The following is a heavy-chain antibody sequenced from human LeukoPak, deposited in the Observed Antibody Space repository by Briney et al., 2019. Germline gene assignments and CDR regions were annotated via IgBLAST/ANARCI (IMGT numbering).Heavy chain of an antibody. CDR3: ARGARYYDFWSGSRWFDP. CDR1: GGSFSGYY. J-gene: IGHJ5*02. V-gene: IGHV4-34*01. CDR2: INHSGST. D-gene: IGHD3-3*01. Sequence: SETLSLTCAVYGGSFSGYYWSWIRQPPRKGLEWIGEINHSGSTNYNPSLKSRVTISVDTSKNQFSLKLSSVTAADTAVYYCARGARYYDFWSGSRWFDPWGQGTLVTVSS.